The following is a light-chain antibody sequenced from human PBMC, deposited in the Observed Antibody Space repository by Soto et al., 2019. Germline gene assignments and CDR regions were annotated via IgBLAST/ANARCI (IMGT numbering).Light chain of an antibody. CDR1: QSVGSS. CDR2: DAS. Sequence: EIVLTQSPATLSLSPGERATLSCRASQSVGSSLAWYQQKPGQAPRLLINDASNRATGIPARFSGSGSGTDFTLTISSLEPEDFEVYFCQQRNDWPLTFGGGTKVEIK. CDR3: QQRNDWPLT. J-gene: IGKJ4*01. V-gene: IGKV3-11*01.